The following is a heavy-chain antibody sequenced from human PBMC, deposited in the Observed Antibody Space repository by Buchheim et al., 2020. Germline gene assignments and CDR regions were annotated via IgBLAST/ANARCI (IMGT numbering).Heavy chain of an antibody. Sequence: QVQIQQWGAGLLKPSETLSLTCAVYGGSFSGYYWSWIRQPPGKGLEWIGEINHSGSTNYNPSLKSRVTISVDTSKNQFSLKLSSVTAADTAVYYCASRTYYYGSGSYYSYRHTYWGQGTL. D-gene: IGHD3-10*01. J-gene: IGHJ4*02. CDR1: GGSFSGYY. CDR2: INHSGST. V-gene: IGHV4-34*01. CDR3: ASRTYYYGSGSYYSYRHTY.